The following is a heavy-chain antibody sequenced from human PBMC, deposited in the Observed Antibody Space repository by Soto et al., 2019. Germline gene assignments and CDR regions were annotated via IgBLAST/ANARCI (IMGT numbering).Heavy chain of an antibody. D-gene: IGHD3-3*01. CDR2: INHSGST. CDR1: GGSFSGYY. J-gene: IGHJ4*02. V-gene: IGHV4-34*01. CDR3: ARGRYYDFWSGYDDDYFWGSYNLVY. Sequence: SETLSLTCAVYGGSFSGYYWSWIRQPPGKGLEWIGEINHSGSTNYNPSLKSRVTISVDTSKNQFSLKLSSVTAADTAVYYCARGRYYDFWSGYDDDYFWGSYNLVYWGQGATLTVSS.